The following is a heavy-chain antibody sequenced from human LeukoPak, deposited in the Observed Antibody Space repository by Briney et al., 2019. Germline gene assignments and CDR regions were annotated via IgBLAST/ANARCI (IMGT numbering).Heavy chain of an antibody. CDR3: ARDWPSGSMIVVVGAFDI. Sequence: ASVKVSCKASGGTFSSYAISWVRQAPGQGLEWMGGIIPILGIANYAQKFQGRVTITADKSTSTAYMELSSLRSEDTAVYYCARDWPSGSMIVVVGAFDIRGQGTMVTVSS. D-gene: IGHD3-22*01. V-gene: IGHV1-69*10. CDR1: GGTFSSYA. CDR2: IIPILGIA. J-gene: IGHJ3*02.